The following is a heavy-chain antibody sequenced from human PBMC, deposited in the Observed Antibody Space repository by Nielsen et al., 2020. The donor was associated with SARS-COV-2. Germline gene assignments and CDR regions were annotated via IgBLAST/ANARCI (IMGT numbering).Heavy chain of an antibody. D-gene: IGHD3-3*01. CDR2: ISGSGSFI. CDR3: ATSLVAAIFGVLDY. V-gene: IGHV3-21*04. CDR1: GFTFDDYA. Sequence: GESLKISCAASGFTFDDYAMHWVRQAPGKGLEWVSSISGSGSFIYYADSVRGRFTISRDTAKNSLFLQMNSLRAEDTAVYYCATSLVAAIFGVLDYWGPGTLVTVSS. J-gene: IGHJ4*02.